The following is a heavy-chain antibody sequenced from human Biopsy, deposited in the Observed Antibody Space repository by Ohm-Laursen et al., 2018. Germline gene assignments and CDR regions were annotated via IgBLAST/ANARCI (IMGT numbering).Heavy chain of an antibody. J-gene: IGHJ4*02. V-gene: IGHV3-7*01. Sequence: SLRLSCTASGFMFSASWMSWVRQAPGKGLEWVANINPDGSVKYFADSVKGRFTISRDNAENSMYLQMSSLTVDDTAVYYFARDERRGQGTLVTVSS. CDR1: GFMFSASW. CDR3: ARDER. D-gene: IGHD5-24*01. CDR2: INPDGSVK.